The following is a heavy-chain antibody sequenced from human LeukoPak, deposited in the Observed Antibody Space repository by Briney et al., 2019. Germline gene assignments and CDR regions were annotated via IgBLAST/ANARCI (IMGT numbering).Heavy chain of an antibody. CDR3: ARVPTIFGVDMYYFDF. CDR2: IYYSGST. V-gene: IGHV4-59*01. J-gene: IGHJ4*02. D-gene: IGHD3-3*01. Sequence: SETLSLTCTVSGGSISSYYWSWIRQPPGKGLEWIGYIYYSGSTNYNPSLKSRVTISVDTSKNQFSLKLSSVTAADTAVYYCARVPTIFGVDMYYFDFWGQGNLVTVSS. CDR1: GGSISSYY.